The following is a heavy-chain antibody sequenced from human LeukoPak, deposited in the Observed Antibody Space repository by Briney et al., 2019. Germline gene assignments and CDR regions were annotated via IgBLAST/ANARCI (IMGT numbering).Heavy chain of an antibody. Sequence: EASVKVPCKASGYTFTIYYMHWVRQAPGQGLEWMGGIIPIFGTANYAQKFQGRVTITADESTSTAYMELSSLRSEDTAVYYCARAGNCGGDCYFKFDYWGQGTLVTVSS. CDR1: GYTFTIYY. CDR3: ARAGNCGGDCYFKFDY. D-gene: IGHD2-21*02. V-gene: IGHV1-69*13. CDR2: IIPIFGTA. J-gene: IGHJ4*02.